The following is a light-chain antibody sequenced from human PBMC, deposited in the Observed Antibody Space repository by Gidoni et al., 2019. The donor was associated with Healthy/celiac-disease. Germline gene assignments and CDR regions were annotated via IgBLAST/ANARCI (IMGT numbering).Light chain of an antibody. J-gene: IGKJ1*01. CDR3: QQYGSSPRT. CDR1: QSVRSSS. V-gene: IGKV3-20*01. CDR2: GAS. Sequence: DIVLTQSPGTLSLSPGESATLSCRSSQSVRSSSLAWYQQKPGQAPRLLIYGASSRATGIPDRFSGSGSGTDFTLTISRLEPEDFAVYYCQQYGSSPRTFGQGTKVDIK.